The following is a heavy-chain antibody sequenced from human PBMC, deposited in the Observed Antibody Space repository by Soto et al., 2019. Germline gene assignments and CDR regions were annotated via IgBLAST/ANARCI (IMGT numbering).Heavy chain of an antibody. Sequence: GGSLRLSCAASGFTFSNYGMHWVRQAPGKGLEWVAFISDDGSNKYYADSMKGRFTMSRDNSKSTLYLQMNSLRVEDTAVYYCTKRRNVLRFLEWSSGMEVWGQGTTVTVSS. CDR1: GFTFSNYG. D-gene: IGHD3-3*01. J-gene: IGHJ6*02. CDR2: ISDDGSNK. CDR3: TKRRNVLRFLEWSSGMEV. V-gene: IGHV3-30*18.